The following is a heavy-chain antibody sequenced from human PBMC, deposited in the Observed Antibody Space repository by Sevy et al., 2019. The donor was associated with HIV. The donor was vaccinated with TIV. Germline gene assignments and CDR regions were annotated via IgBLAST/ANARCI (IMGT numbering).Heavy chain of an antibody. V-gene: IGHV1-69*04. CDR1: GGTFSSYA. J-gene: IGHJ4*02. D-gene: IGHD3-22*01. Sequence: ASVKVSCKASGGTFSSYAISWVRQAPGQGLEWMGRIIPILGIANYAQKFQGRVTITADKSTSTAYMELSSLRSEDTAVYYCARGRDKTLYYYDSSGYYPFDHWGQGTLVTVSS. CDR3: ARGRDKTLYYYDSSGYYPFDH. CDR2: IIPILGIA.